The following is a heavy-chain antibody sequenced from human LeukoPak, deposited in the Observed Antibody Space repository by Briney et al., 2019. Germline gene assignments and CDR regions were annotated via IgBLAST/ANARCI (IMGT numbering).Heavy chain of an antibody. CDR3: AKGRYCSGGSCYGAPYYFDY. J-gene: IGHJ4*02. V-gene: IGHV3-23*01. CDR1: GFTFSSYA. Sequence: PSGGSLRLSCAASGFTFSSYAMSWVRQAPGKGLEWVSAISGSGGSTYYADSVKGRFTISRDNSKNTLYLQMNSLRAEDTAVYYCAKGRYCSGGSCYGAPYYFDYWGQGTLVTVSS. CDR2: ISGSGGST. D-gene: IGHD2-15*01.